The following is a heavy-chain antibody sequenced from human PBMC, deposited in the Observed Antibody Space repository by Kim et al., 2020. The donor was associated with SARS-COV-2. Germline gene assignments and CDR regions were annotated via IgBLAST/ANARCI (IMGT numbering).Heavy chain of an antibody. D-gene: IGHD2-2*01. Sequence: SVKVSCKASGGTFSSYAISWVRQAPGQGLEWMGRIIPILGIANYAQRFQGRVTITADKSTSTAYMELSSLRSEDTAVYYCASGYRLRVPAAQAGVMDVW. J-gene: IGHJ6*03. CDR2: IIPILGIA. CDR3: ASGYRLRVPAAQAGVMDV. V-gene: IGHV1-69*04. CDR1: GGTFSSYA.